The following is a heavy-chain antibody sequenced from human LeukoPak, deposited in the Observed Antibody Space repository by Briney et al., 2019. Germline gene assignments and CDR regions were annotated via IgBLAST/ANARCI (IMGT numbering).Heavy chain of an antibody. V-gene: IGHV3-30-3*01. CDR1: GFTFSSYA. J-gene: IGHJ4*02. D-gene: IGHD3-3*01. CDR2: ISYDGSNK. CDR3: ARELERLFRT. Sequence: GGSLRLSCAASGFTFSSYAMRWVRQAPGKGLEWVADISYDGSNKYYADSVKGRFTISRDNSKNTLYLQMNSLRAEDTALYYCARELERLFRTWGQGTLVTVSS.